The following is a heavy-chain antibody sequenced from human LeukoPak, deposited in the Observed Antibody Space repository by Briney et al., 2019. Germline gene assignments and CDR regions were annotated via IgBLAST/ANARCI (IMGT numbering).Heavy chain of an antibody. CDR3: AKDIDSYYDIFTGYVMGD. J-gene: IGHJ4*02. Sequence: GESLRVYCAASGFTFDDYAMHWVRQAPGKGLEWVSGISWNSGSIGYADSVKGRFTISRDNAKNSLYLQMNSLRAEDTALYYCAKDIDSYYDIFTGYVMGDWGQGTLVTVSS. V-gene: IGHV3-9*01. CDR2: ISWNSGSI. D-gene: IGHD3-9*01. CDR1: GFTFDDYA.